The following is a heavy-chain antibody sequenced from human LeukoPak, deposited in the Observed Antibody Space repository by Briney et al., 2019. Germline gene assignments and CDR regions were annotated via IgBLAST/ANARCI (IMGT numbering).Heavy chain of an antibody. V-gene: IGHV3-30*01. CDR3: GRDYSNFLERGLDP. Sequence: GVSVTLFCTVCVHTYNRYAMLGLRGARGRGLEGVADISYDGSNKDSADSVKVRFTISRDNSKATLYLQMNSLRAEDTAVYYCGRDYSNFLERGLDPWGQGTLVTVSS. CDR1: VHTYNRYA. D-gene: IGHD4-11*01. J-gene: IGHJ5*02. CDR2: ISYDGSNK.